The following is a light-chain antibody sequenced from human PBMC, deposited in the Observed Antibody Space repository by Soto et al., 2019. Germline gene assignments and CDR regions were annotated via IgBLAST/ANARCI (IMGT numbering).Light chain of an antibody. Sequence: EIIMTQSPATLSVSPGERATLSCRASQSVSSNLAWYQQKPGQSPRGLIYGATTRATGIPARFSGSGSGTEFTLTISSLQSEDFAVYYCQQYSSWPRTFGQGTKVEIK. V-gene: IGKV3-15*01. CDR3: QQYSSWPRT. J-gene: IGKJ1*01. CDR2: GAT. CDR1: QSVSSN.